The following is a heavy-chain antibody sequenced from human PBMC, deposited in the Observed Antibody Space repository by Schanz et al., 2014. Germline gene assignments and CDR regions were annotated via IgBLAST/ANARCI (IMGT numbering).Heavy chain of an antibody. J-gene: IGHJ4*02. CDR2: IYSSGTT. Sequence: QVQLQESGPRLVKPSETLSLTCTVSGGSISGYYWSWIRQPPGKGLEWIGYIYSSGTTRYNPSLKGRVRISVDTSKNHFSRKLISVTAADTAVYYCARHGGWLLERFDYWGQGTLVTVSS. V-gene: IGHV4-59*08. D-gene: IGHD5-12*01. CDR3: ARHGGWLLERFDY. CDR1: GGSISGYY.